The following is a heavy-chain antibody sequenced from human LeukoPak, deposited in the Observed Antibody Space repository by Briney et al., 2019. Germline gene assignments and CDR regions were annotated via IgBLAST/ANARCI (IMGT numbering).Heavy chain of an antibody. CDR3: ARGASRADY. CDR1: GFTFSNYW. Sequence: PGGSLRLSCAASGFTFSNYWMTWVRQAPGKGLEWVAHINKDGSKGYYVDSVKGRFTISRDNAENSLYLQINSLRAEDTALYYCARGASRADYWGQGTLVTVSS. J-gene: IGHJ4*02. V-gene: IGHV3-7*01. CDR2: INKDGSKG.